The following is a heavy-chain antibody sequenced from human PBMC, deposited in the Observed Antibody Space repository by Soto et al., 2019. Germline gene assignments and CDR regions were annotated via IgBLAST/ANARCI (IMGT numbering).Heavy chain of an antibody. Sequence: QVQLQESGPGLVKPSETLSLTCTVSGGSISSYYWSWIRQPPGKGLEWIGYIDYRGSTNYNPSLKSRVAISVDTSKNPSSLKLSSVTAADTAMYYCARFNWYFDLWGRGTLVTVSS. V-gene: IGHV4-59*01. CDR1: GGSISSYY. CDR2: IDYRGST. CDR3: ARFNWYFDL. J-gene: IGHJ2*01.